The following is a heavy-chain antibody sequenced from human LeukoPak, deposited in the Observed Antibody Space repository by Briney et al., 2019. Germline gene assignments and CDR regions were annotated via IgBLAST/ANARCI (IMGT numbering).Heavy chain of an antibody. J-gene: IGHJ5*01. V-gene: IGHV6-1*01. Sequence: SQTLSLTCAISGDSVSSNGATWNWFRQSPSRGLEWLGRTYYRSKWYNDYAVSVKSRITINPDTSKNQFSLQLNSVTPEDTAVYYCARLVGASWFDSWGQGTLVTVSS. CDR2: TYYRSKWYN. CDR3: ARLVGASWFDS. CDR1: GDSVSSNGAT. D-gene: IGHD1-26*01.